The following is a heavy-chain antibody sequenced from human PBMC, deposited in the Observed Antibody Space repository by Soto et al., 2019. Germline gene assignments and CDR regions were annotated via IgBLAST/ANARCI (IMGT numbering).Heavy chain of an antibody. V-gene: IGHV3-23*01. CDR3: AKDETRVVVPDNGFDS. D-gene: IGHD3-22*01. Sequence: EVQLLESGGGLVQPGGSLRLSCAASGLTFSSNAMSWVRQAPGKGLEWVSGISDSGGRTYYADSVKGRFTISRDNSKNTLYLKMNSLRAEDTAVYYCAKDETRVVVPDNGFDSWGQGTLVTVSS. CDR1: GLTFSSNA. CDR2: ISDSGGRT. J-gene: IGHJ5*01.